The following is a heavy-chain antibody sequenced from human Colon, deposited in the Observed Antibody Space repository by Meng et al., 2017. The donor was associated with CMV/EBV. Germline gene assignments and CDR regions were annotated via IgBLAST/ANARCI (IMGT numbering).Heavy chain of an antibody. CDR2: ISSSSSYI. D-gene: IGHD3-22*01. J-gene: IGHJ4*02. CDR3: ARGAYYYDSSGIDYFDY. Sequence: GESLKISCAASGFTLGPYTINWVRQAPGKGLEWVSSISSSSSYIYYADSVKGRFTISRDNAKNSLYLQMNSLRAEDTAVYYCARGAYYYDSSGIDYFDYWGQGTLVTVSS. V-gene: IGHV3-21*01. CDR1: GFTLGPYT.